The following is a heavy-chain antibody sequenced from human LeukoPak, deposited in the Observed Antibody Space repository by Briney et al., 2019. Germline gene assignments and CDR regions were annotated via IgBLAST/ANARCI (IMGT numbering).Heavy chain of an antibody. CDR1: GGSISGSSSYY. Sequence: SETLSLTCSVSGGSISGSSSYYWGWIRQPPGKGLEWIGSIYYSGSTYYNPSLKSRVTISVDTSKNQFSLKLTSVTAADTAVYHCARHGGIIAAAGTRAFGIWGQGTMVTVSS. CDR3: ARHGGIIAAAGTRAFGI. D-gene: IGHD6-13*01. V-gene: IGHV4-39*01. J-gene: IGHJ3*02. CDR2: IYYSGST.